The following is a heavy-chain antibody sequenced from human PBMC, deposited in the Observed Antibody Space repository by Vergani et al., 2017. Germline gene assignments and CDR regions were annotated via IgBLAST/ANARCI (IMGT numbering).Heavy chain of an antibody. CDR3: ARHTTYTDS. J-gene: IGHJ4*02. D-gene: IGHD1-1*01. CDR1: GYTFASHW. Sequence: EVQLVQSGAEVKKPGESLQISCKGSGYTFASHWIGWVRQMPGKGLEWMGVIYPGDSDTRYGQSFRGHVTISADKSISTAFLQWDSLKASDTALYYCARHTTYTDSWGQGTLVTVSS. CDR2: IYPGDSDT. V-gene: IGHV5-51*01.